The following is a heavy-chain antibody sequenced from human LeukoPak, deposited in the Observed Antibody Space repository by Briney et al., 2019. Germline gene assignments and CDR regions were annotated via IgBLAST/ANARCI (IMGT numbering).Heavy chain of an antibody. CDR1: GFTFSSYG. D-gene: IGHD4-17*01. CDR2: IWYDGSNK. V-gene: IGHV3-33*01. J-gene: IGHJ5*02. CDR3: ARGNDYGDYSNWFDP. Sequence: GGSLRLSCAASGFTFSSYGMHWVRQAPGKGLEWVAVIWYDGSNKYYADSVKGRFTISRDNSRNTLYLQVNSLRAEDTAVYYCARGNDYGDYSNWFDPWGQGTLVTVSS.